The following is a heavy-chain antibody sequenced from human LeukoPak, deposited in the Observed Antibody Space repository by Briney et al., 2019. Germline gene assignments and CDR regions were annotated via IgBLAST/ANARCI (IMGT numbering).Heavy chain of an antibody. Sequence: SETLSLTCAVYGGSFSDYYWSWVRQPPGKGLEWIGYIYYSGSTNYNPSLKSRVTISVDTSKNQFSLKLSSVTAADTAVYYCARLSDLTMIDYWGQGTLVTVSS. J-gene: IGHJ4*02. CDR2: IYYSGST. V-gene: IGHV4-59*08. CDR3: ARLSDLTMIDY. D-gene: IGHD3-22*01. CDR1: GGSFSDYY.